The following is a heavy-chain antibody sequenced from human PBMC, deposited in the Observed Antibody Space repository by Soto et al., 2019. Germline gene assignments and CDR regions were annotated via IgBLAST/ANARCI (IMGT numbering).Heavy chain of an antibody. CDR2: ISAYNGNT. J-gene: IGHJ4*02. CDR1: GYTFTSYG. Sequence: QVQLVQSGAEVKKPGASVKVSCKASGYTFTSYGISWVRQAPGQGLEWMGWISAYNGNTNYAQKLQGRVTMTTDTXTRXAYTKLRSLRSDDTAVYYCARDEAVYYYGSGSKDSWGQGTLVTGSS. V-gene: IGHV1-18*01. D-gene: IGHD3-10*01. CDR3: ARDEAVYYYGSGSKDS.